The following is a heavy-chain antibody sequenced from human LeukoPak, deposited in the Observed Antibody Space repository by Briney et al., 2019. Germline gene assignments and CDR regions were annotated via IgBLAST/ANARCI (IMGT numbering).Heavy chain of an antibody. CDR1: GFTFSSYS. CDR2: ISSSSSYI. J-gene: IGHJ3*02. D-gene: IGHD3-22*01. V-gene: IGHV3-21*01. CDR3: ARDRRRRDYDSSGYFLWARRQKTNHDAFDI. Sequence: GGSLRLSCAASGFTFSSYSMNWVRQAPGKGLEWVSSISSSSSYIYYADSVKGRFTISRDNAKNSLYLQMNSLRAEDTAVYYCARDRRRRDYDSSGYFLWARRQKTNHDAFDIWGQGTMVTVSS.